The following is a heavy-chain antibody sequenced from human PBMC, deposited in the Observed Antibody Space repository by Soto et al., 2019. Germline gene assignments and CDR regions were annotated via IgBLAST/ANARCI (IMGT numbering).Heavy chain of an antibody. D-gene: IGHD4-4*01. CDR3: AGGSWGDYSSE. Sequence: QAQVVQSGAEMKKPGSSLTVSCKASGGNFNSYIITWVRQAPGQGLEWMGGIVPMLGTTDYAQKFRGRVTLTADESTSTAHMELSRLQSEDTAVYYCAGGSWGDYSSEWGQGTLVTVSS. CDR2: IVPMLGTT. J-gene: IGHJ4*02. V-gene: IGHV1-69*12. CDR1: GGNFNSYI.